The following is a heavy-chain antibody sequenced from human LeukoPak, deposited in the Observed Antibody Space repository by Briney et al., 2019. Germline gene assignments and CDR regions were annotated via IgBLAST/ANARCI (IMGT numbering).Heavy chain of an antibody. Sequence: GGSLRLSCAASGFTFSSYAMSWVRQTPGKGLEWVSAISGSGGSTYYADSVKGRFTISRDNAKNSLYLQMNSLRAEDTAVYYCAKALGYWGAFDIWGQGTMVTVSS. J-gene: IGHJ3*02. CDR3: AKALGYWGAFDI. CDR2: ISGSGGST. CDR1: GFTFSSYA. D-gene: IGHD3-22*01. V-gene: IGHV3-23*01.